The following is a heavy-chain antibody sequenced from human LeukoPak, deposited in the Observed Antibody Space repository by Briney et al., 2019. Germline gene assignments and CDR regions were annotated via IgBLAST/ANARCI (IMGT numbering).Heavy chain of an antibody. Sequence: GGSLRLSCAASGFTFSSYGMHWVRQAPGKGLEWVAVISYDGSNKYYADSVKGRFTISRDNSKNTLYLQMNSLRAEDTAVYYGAKDSELGDYWGQGTLVTVSS. CDR1: GFTFSSYG. J-gene: IGHJ4*02. CDR2: ISYDGSNK. CDR3: AKDSELGDY. D-gene: IGHD7-27*01. V-gene: IGHV3-30*18.